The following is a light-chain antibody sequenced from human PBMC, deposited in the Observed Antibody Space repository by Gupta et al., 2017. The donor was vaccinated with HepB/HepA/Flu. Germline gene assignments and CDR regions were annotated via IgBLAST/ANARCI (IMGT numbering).Light chain of an antibody. Sequence: QSALPQPAPASGSPGQPITISCTATSSDVGGYNYVSWYHQHPGKAPKLMIYDVTNRPSGVSDRFSGSKSGNTASLTVSGLQAEDEADYYCSSYASGSTVVFGAGTKLTVL. CDR3: SSYASGSTVV. V-gene: IGLV2-14*01. CDR2: DVT. J-gene: IGLJ2*01. CDR1: SSDVGGYNY.